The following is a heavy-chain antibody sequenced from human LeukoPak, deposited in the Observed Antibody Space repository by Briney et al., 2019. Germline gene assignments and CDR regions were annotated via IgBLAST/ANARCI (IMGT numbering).Heavy chain of an antibody. J-gene: IGHJ4*02. Sequence: SETLSLTCSVSGGSISSSDFYWSWIRQPPGKGLEWIGSTFYSGSTNYNPSLKSRVTISVDTSKNQFSLKVTSVTAADTAVYYCVRHHLSYSSGWYGWGQGTLVTVSS. D-gene: IGHD6-19*01. V-gene: IGHV4-39*01. CDR3: VRHHLSYSSGWYG. CDR2: TFYSGST. CDR1: GGSISSSDFY.